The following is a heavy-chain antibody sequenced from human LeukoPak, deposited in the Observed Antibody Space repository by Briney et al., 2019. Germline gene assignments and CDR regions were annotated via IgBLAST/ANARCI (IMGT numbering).Heavy chain of an antibody. Sequence: ASVKVSCKASGYTVTSYGISWVRQAPGKGLEWMGWSSGYNGNTNYAQKLQGRVTMTTDTSTSTVYMELRSLRSDDTAVYYCAREGGHADWLLYAPHSNYYMDVWGKGTTVTISS. V-gene: IGHV1-18*01. D-gene: IGHD3-9*01. CDR1: GYTVTSYG. CDR2: SSGYNGNT. CDR3: AREGGHADWLLYAPHSNYYMDV. J-gene: IGHJ6*03.